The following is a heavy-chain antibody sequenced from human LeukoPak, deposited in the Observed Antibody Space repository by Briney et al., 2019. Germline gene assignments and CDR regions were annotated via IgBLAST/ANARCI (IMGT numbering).Heavy chain of an antibody. V-gene: IGHV4-39*01. CDR2: IYYSGST. CDR3: ARHGDYGDYIDY. Sequence: PSETLSLTCTVSGGSISSSSYYWDWIRQPPGKGLEWIGSIYYSGSTYCNPSLKSRVTISVDTSKNQFSLILSSVTAADTAVYYCARHGDYGDYIDYWGQGTLVTVSS. J-gene: IGHJ4*02. CDR1: GGSISSSSYY. D-gene: IGHD4-17*01.